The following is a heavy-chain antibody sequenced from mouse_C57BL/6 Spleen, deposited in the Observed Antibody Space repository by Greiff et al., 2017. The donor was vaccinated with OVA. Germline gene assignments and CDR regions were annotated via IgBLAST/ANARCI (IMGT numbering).Heavy chain of an antibody. CDR2: INPGSGGT. CDR3: ASYSPNCYAMDY. D-gene: IGHD2-12*01. Sequence: QVQLQQSGAELVRPGTSVKVSCKASGYAFTNYLIEWVKQRPGQGLEWIGVINPGSGGTNYNEKFKGKATLTADKSSSTAYMQLSSLTSEDSAVYVCASYSPNCYAMDYWGQGTSVTVSS. J-gene: IGHJ4*01. CDR1: GYAFTNYL. V-gene: IGHV1-54*01.